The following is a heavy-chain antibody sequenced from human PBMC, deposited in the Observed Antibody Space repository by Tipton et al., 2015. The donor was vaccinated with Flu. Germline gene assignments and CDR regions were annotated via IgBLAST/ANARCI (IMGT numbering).Heavy chain of an antibody. CDR3: ARVVTAYYYYMDV. D-gene: IGHD5-18*01. CDR2: INHSGST. J-gene: IGHJ6*03. V-gene: IGHV4-34*01. CDR1: GGSFSGYY. Sequence: TLSLTCAVYGGSFSGYYWSWIRQPPGKGLEWIGEINHSGSTYYNPSLKSRVTISVDTSKNQFSLKLSSVTAADTAVYYCARVVTAYYYYMDVWGKGTTVTVSS.